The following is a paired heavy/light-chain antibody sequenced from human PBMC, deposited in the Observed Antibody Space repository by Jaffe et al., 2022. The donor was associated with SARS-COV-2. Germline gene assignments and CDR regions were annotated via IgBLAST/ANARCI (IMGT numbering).Heavy chain of an antibody. J-gene: IGHJ4*02. CDR3: NRRDCSTSICYEGASGY. Sequence: EVQLVESGGGLVQPGGSVKLSCAASGFTLSGSAMHWVRQASGKGLEWVGRIRSKVNSYATEYAASVKGRFTISRDDSKNTAYLQLNSLKTEDTAVYYCNRRDCSTSICYEGASGYWGQGALVIVSS. V-gene: IGHV3-73*02. D-gene: IGHD2-2*01. CDR2: IRSKVNSYAT. CDR1: GFTLSGSA.
Light chain of an antibody. J-gene: IGLJ3*02. CDR2: SNN. CDR1: SSNIGSNT. V-gene: IGLV1-44*01. CDR3: AAWDDSLDGRV. Sequence: QSVLTQPPSASGTPGQRVTISCSGSSSNIGSNTVDWYQQLPGTAPKLLIYSNNQRPSGVPDRFSGSKSGTAASLAISGLQSEDEADYYCAAWDDSLDGRVFGGGTKLTVL.